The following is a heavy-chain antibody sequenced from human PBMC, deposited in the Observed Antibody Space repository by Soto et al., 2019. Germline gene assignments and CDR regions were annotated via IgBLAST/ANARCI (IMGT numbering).Heavy chain of an antibody. CDR3: AREGPYSSSWYYFDY. Sequence: ASVKVSCKASGYTFTSYGISWVRQAPGQGLEWMGWISAYNGNTNYAQKLQGRVTMNTETSKSTAYMELSSLRSEDTAVYYCAREGPYSSSWYYFDYWGQGTMVTVSS. CDR1: GYTFTSYG. D-gene: IGHD6-13*01. J-gene: IGHJ4*02. CDR2: ISAYNGNT. V-gene: IGHV1-18*01.